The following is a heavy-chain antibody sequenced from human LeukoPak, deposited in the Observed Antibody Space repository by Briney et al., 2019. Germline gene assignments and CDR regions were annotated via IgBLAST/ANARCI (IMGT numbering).Heavy chain of an antibody. CDR2: INHSGST. D-gene: IGHD1-1*01. V-gene: IGHV4-34*01. Sequence: SETLSLTCAVYGGSFSRYYWSWIRQPPGNGLEWIGEINHSGSTNYNPSLKSRVTISVDTSKNQFSLKLSSVTAADTAVYYCARGSWGNLTTYYFDYWGQGTLVTVSS. J-gene: IGHJ4*02. CDR3: ARGSWGNLTTYYFDY. CDR1: GGSFSRYY.